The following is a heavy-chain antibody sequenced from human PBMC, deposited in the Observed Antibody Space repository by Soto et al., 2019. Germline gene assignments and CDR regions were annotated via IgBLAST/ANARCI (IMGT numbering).Heavy chain of an antibody. CDR2: TKHKVSSYAT. Sequence: EVQLVESGGGLVQPGGSLRLSCAVSGFTLSDHFMDWVRQAPGKGLEWVGRTKHKVSSYATEYAASVKGRFTISRDDSDISPYLKMSSLRTEDTAVYYCVAYLSYDVHRGQGTLVTVSS. J-gene: IGHJ4*02. D-gene: IGHD3-3*01. V-gene: IGHV3-72*01. CDR3: VAYLSYDVH. CDR1: GFTLSDHF.